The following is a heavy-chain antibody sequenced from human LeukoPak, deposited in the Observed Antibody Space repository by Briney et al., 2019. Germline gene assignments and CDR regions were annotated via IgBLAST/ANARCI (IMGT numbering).Heavy chain of an antibody. CDR2: ISYDGSNK. V-gene: IGHV3-30-3*01. CDR1: GFTFSSYA. Sequence: GGSLRLSCAASGFTFSSYAMHWVRQAPGKGLEWVAVISYDGSNKYYADSVKGRFTISRDNSKNTLYLQMNSLRAEDTAVYYCARRWELPTSDAFDIWGQGTMVTVSS. J-gene: IGHJ3*02. D-gene: IGHD1-26*01. CDR3: ARRWELPTSDAFDI.